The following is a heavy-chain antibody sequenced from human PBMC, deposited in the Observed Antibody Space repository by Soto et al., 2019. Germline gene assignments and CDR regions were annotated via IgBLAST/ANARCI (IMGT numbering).Heavy chain of an antibody. J-gene: IGHJ4*02. Sequence: QVQLGESGGGVVQPGRSLRLSCAASGFTVSNYGMHWVRQAPGKGLEWVAIISYEGDNEYYADSVRGRFTMSRDNSKNTLYLQASSLRNEDTAVYYCAKDGGPVYCNSPGCSAKHFDYWGQGTLVTVSS. D-gene: IGHD2-2*01. V-gene: IGHV3-30*18. CDR2: ISYEGDNE. CDR1: GFTVSNYG. CDR3: AKDGGPVYCNSPGCSAKHFDY.